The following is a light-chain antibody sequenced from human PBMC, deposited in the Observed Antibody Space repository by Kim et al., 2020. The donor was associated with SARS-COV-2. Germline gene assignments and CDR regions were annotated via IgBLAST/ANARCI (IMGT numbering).Light chain of an antibody. CDR2: GAS. CDR3: QQYGSSRWT. J-gene: IGKJ1*01. Sequence: SPGERATLSCRASQSVSSSYSAWYQHKPGQAPRLLIYGASSRATGIPDRFSGSWSGTDFTLTISRLEPEDFAVYYCQQYGSSRWTFGQGTKVDIK. CDR1: QSVSSSY. V-gene: IGKV3-20*01.